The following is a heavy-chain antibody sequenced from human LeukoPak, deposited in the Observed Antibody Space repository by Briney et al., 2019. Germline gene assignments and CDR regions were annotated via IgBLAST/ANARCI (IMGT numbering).Heavy chain of an antibody. CDR3: AKGYYVAQDY. CDR2: ISSSSSTI. V-gene: IGHV3-48*04. CDR1: GFTFSSYS. D-gene: IGHD3-16*01. J-gene: IGHJ4*02. Sequence: GGSLRLSCAASGFTFSSYSMNWVRKAPGKGLEWVSYISSSSSTIYYADSVKGRFTISRDNAKNSLYLQMNSLRAEDTALYYCAKGYYVAQDYWGQGTLVTVSS.